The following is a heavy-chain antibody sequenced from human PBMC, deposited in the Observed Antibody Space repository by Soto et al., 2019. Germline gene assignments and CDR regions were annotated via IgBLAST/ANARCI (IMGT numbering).Heavy chain of an antibody. Sequence: GGSLRLSCAASGLTFSSYAMHWARQAPGKGLEWVAVISYDGSNKYYADSVKGRFTISRDNSKNTLYLQMNSLRAEDTAVYYCAKDPGVVVILYYFDYWGQGTLVTVSS. J-gene: IGHJ4*02. CDR1: GLTFSSYA. CDR2: ISYDGSNK. D-gene: IGHD3-22*01. CDR3: AKDPGVVVILYYFDY. V-gene: IGHV3-30-3*01.